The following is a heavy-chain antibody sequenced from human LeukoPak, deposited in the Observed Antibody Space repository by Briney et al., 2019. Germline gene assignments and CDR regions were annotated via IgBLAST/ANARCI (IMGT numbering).Heavy chain of an antibody. Sequence: GASVKVSCKASGYTFTSYGISWVRHAPGQGLEWMGWISAYNGNTKKAQKFPGRVTMTTDTSTSTAYMELRSLRSDDTAVYYCARWTAMALFAAFDIWGQGTVVTVSS. D-gene: IGHD5-18*01. CDR2: ISAYNGNT. CDR1: GYTFTSYG. J-gene: IGHJ3*02. CDR3: ARWTAMALFAAFDI. V-gene: IGHV1-18*01.